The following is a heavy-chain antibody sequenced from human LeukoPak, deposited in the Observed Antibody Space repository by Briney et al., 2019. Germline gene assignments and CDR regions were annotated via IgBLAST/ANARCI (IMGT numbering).Heavy chain of an antibody. V-gene: IGHV1-69*05. D-gene: IGHD3-22*01. CDR1: GGTFSSYA. J-gene: IGHJ4*02. CDR2: IIPIFGTA. Sequence: SVKVSCKASGGTFSSYAISWVRQAPGQGLEWMGRIIPIFGTANYAQKFQGRVTITTDESTSTAYMELSSMRSEDTAVYYCARANRPRASYDSSGYYYWGQGTLVTLPS. CDR3: ARANRPRASYDSSGYYY.